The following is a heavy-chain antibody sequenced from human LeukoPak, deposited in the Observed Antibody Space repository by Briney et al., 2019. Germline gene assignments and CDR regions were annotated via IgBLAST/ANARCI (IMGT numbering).Heavy chain of an antibody. J-gene: IGHJ6*02. V-gene: IGHV3-7*01. CDR3: ARDFRSTGGAI. Sequence: GGSLRLSCAASGFNFKGYWMSWVRQAPGKGLEWVANINEDGNARFYVDSVRGRFTISRDNAKNSLYLQMNSLGGEDTSVYYCARDFRSTGGAIWGQGTTVIVSS. D-gene: IGHD1-1*01. CDR2: INEDGNAR. CDR1: GFNFKGYW.